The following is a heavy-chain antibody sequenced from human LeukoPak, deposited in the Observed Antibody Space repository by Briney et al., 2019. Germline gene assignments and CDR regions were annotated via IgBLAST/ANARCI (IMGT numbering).Heavy chain of an antibody. CDR1: GFTFSDYY. CDR3: ASVPDTAMETPG. D-gene: IGHD5-18*01. CDR2: ISSSGSTI. V-gene: IGHV3-11*01. Sequence: GGSLRLSCTASGFTFSDYYMSWIRQAPGKGLEWVSYISSSGSTIYYADSVKGRFTISRDNAKNSLYLQMNSLRAEDTAVYYCASVPDTAMETPGWGQGTLVTVSS. J-gene: IGHJ4*02.